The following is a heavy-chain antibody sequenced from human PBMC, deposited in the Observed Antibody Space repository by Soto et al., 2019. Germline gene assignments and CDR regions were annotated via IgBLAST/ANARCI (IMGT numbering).Heavy chain of an antibody. Sequence: ASVKVSCKASGYTFTGYYMHWVRQAPGQGLEWMGWMNPINGATGSARRFQGRVSMTRNTATGTAYLELTSLRSDDTAVYYCGRGPSPRAPAGATPYYYAMDVWGQGTTVTVSS. D-gene: IGHD2-2*01. CDR2: MNPINGAT. CDR1: GYTFTGYY. CDR3: GRGPSPRAPAGATPYYYAMDV. V-gene: IGHV1-8*02. J-gene: IGHJ6*02.